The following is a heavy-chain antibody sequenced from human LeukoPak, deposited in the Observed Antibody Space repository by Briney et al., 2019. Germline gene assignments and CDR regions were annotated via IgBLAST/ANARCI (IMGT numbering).Heavy chain of an antibody. J-gene: IGHJ3*02. CDR2: ISGSGAST. D-gene: IGHD3-3*01. CDR1: GFTFSSYA. V-gene: IGHV3-23*01. CDR3: AKVPLRDFWSGPWVFDI. Sequence: GGSLRISCVASGFTFSSYAMSWVRQAPGKGLEWVSSISGSGASTYYADSVKGRFTISRDNSKNTLYLQMSSLRAEDTAAYYCAKVPLRDFWSGPWVFDIWGQGTMVTVTS.